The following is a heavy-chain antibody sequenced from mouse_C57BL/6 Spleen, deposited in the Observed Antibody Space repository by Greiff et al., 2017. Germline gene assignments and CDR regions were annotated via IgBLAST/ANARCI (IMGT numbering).Heavy chain of an antibody. D-gene: IGHD2-4*01. J-gene: IGHJ3*01. CDR1: GYTFTSYW. CDR3: ARRSDYDAWFAY. CDR2: IDPSDSYT. V-gene: IGHV1-50*01. Sequence: QVQLQQPGAELVKPGASVKLSCKASGYTFTSYWMPWVKQRPGQGLEWIGEIDPSDSYTNYNPKFKGKATLTVDTSYNTAYMQLSSLTSEDSAVYYCARRSDYDAWFAYWGQGTLVTVSA.